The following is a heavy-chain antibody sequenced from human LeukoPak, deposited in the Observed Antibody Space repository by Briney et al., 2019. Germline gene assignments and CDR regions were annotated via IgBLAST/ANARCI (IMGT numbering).Heavy chain of an antibody. Sequence: ASVKVSCKAAGYTFTSXYMHWVRQAPGQGLEWMGXXXPSGGSTSYAQKFQGRVTMTRDTSTSTVYMELSSLRSEDTSVYYCARALIPHCSSTSCYPYYYGMDVWGQGTTVTVSS. V-gene: IGHV1-46*01. D-gene: IGHD2-2*01. J-gene: IGHJ6*02. CDR3: ARALIPHCSSTSCYPYYYGMDV. CDR1: GYTFTSXY. CDR2: XXPSGGST.